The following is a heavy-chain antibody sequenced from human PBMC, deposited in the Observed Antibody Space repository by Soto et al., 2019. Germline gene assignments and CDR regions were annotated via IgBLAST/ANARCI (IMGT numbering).Heavy chain of an antibody. CDR1: GDTFSNYA. J-gene: IGHJ6*02. CDR2: VIPIFATA. Sequence: SVKVSCKASGDTFSNYAIIWVRQAPGQGLEWMGGVIPIFATADYAQNFQGRITITADESTSTAYTELRSLRSEDTAVYYCGRVRFDQLLSLGYYFYYLDVWGQGTTVTVSS. V-gene: IGHV1-69*13. CDR3: GRVRFDQLLSLGYYFYYLDV. D-gene: IGHD2-21*01.